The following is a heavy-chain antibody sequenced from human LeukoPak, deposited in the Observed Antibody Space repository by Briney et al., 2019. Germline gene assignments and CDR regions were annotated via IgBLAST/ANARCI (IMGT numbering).Heavy chain of an antibody. CDR2: ISGSGGST. J-gene: IGHJ4*02. CDR3: AKDSPGWEQQLIPVDY. CDR1: GFTFSSYA. Sequence: GGALRLSCAASGFTFSSYAMSWVRQAPGKGLERVSAISGSGGSTYYADCVKGRFTISRDNSKNTLYLQMNSLRAEDTAVYYCAKDSPGWEQQLIPVDYWGQGTLVTVSS. D-gene: IGHD6-13*01. V-gene: IGHV3-23*01.